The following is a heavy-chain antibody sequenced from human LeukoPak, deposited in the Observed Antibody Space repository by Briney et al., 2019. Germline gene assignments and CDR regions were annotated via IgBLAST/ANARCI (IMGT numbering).Heavy chain of an antibody. CDR3: ARDHGDDAFDI. Sequence: ASVKVSCKASGYTFTNYYIHWVRQAPGRGLEWMGWINSNRGGTNYAQKFQGRVTMTRDTSISTAYMELRSVRSDDTAVYYCARDHGDDAFDIWGPGTMVTVSS. V-gene: IGHV1-2*02. D-gene: IGHD3-3*01. J-gene: IGHJ3*02. CDR1: GYTFTNYY. CDR2: INSNRGGT.